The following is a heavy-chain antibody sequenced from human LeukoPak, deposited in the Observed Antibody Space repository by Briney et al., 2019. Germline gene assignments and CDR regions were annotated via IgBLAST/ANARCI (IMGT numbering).Heavy chain of an antibody. Sequence: ASVKVSCKASGYTFTSYDINWVRQATGQGLEWMGWMNPNSGNTGYAQKFQGRVTITADESTSTAYMELSSLRSEDTAVYYCARGSCDDYRCYFDYWGQGTLVTVSS. J-gene: IGHJ4*02. V-gene: IGHV1-8*03. CDR2: MNPNSGNT. CDR1: GYTFTSYD. D-gene: IGHD4-11*01. CDR3: ARGSCDDYRCYFDY.